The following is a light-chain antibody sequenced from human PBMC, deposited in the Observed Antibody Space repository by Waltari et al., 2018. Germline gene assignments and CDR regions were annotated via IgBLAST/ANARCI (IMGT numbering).Light chain of an antibody. J-gene: IGLJ3*02. V-gene: IGLV3-10*01. CDR1: ALSTNY. Sequence: SYELPQPPSVSVSPGQTARITCSGAALSTNYAYLYQQKSGQAPVPVIYEDIKRPTGIPERFSGSSSGTTATLTISGAHVDDEADYYCYSTDLSGHDRVFGGGTKLTIL. CDR3: YSTDLSGHDRV. CDR2: EDI.